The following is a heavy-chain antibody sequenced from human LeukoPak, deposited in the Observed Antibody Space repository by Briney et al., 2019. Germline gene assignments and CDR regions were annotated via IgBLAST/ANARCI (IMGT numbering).Heavy chain of an antibody. CDR2: IIPIFGTA. CDR3: ARDLALYPKYGDDGWWFDP. J-gene: IGHJ5*02. Sequence: SVKVSCKASGGTFSSYAVSWVRQAPGQGLEWMGGIIPIFGTANYAQKLQGRVTMTTDTSTSTAYMELRSLRSDDTAVYYCARDLALYPKYGDDGWWFDPWGQGTLVTVSS. V-gene: IGHV1-69*05. D-gene: IGHD4-17*01. CDR1: GGTFSSYA.